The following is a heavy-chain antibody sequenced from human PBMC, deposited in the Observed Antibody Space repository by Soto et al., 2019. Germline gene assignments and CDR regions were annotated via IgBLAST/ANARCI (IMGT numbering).Heavy chain of an antibody. D-gene: IGHD3-16*01. CDR3: ARALYGGIDY. J-gene: IGHJ4*02. Sequence: TSETLSLTCTVSGGSVSSGSYYWSWIRQPPGKGLEWIGYIYYSGSTNYNPSLKSRVTISVDTSKNQFSLKLSPVTAADTAVYYCARALYGGIDYWGQGTLVTVSS. CDR2: IYYSGST. CDR1: GGSVSSGSYY. V-gene: IGHV4-61*01.